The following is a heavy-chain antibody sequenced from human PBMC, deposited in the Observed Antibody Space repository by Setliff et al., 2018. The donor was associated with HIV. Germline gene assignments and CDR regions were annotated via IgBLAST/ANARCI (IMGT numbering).Heavy chain of an antibody. Sequence: SETLSLTCSLTGASLSSDGDYWVWIRQSPGRGLEWIGRIYVSGSTNYNPSLNSRVTISLDTSKNHFSLKLSSVTAADTALYYCAREDYYDSSCYAFDIWGQGTMVTVSS. J-gene: IGHJ3*02. CDR2: IYVSGST. CDR1: GASLSSDGDY. D-gene: IGHD3-22*01. CDR3: AREDYYDSSCYAFDI. V-gene: IGHV4-61*08.